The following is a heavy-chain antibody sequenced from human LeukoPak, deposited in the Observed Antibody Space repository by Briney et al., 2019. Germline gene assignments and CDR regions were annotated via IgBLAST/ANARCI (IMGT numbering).Heavy chain of an antibody. CDR3: AKDREGGYCSGGSCSFDY. CDR2: ISGSGGST. D-gene: IGHD2-15*01. Sequence: GGSLSLSCAASGFTFSSYAMSWVRQAPGKGLEWVSAISGSGGSTYYADSVKGRLTISRDNSKNTLYLPMNRLRAEDTAVYYCAKDREGGYCSGGSCSFDYWGQGTLVTVSS. J-gene: IGHJ4*02. V-gene: IGHV3-23*01. CDR1: GFTFSSYA.